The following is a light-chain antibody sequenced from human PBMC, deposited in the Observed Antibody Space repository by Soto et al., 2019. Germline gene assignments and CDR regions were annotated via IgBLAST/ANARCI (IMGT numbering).Light chain of an antibody. J-gene: IGKJ2*01. CDR3: QQYTTFAYS. CDR1: QSVTNW. CDR2: DAS. Sequence: DIQMTQSPSTLSASVGDRVTITCRASQSVTNWLAWYQQKPGKAPNLLIYDASRLQSGIPSRFSGSGSGTEFTLAISSLHPYDFATYYCQQYTTFAYSFGQGTKLEIK. V-gene: IGKV1-5*01.